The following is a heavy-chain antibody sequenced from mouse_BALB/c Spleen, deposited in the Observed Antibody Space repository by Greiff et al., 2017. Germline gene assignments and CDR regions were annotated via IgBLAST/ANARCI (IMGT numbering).Heavy chain of an antibody. Sequence: QVQLKQSGAELAKPGASVKMSCKASGYTFTSYWMHWVKQRPGQGLEWIGYINPSTGYTEYNQKFKDKATLTADKSSSTAYMQLSSLTSEDSAVYYCAPLLWLRRNYAMDYWGQGTSVTVSS. CDR1: GYTFTSYW. CDR3: APLLWLRRNYAMDY. J-gene: IGHJ4*01. D-gene: IGHD2-2*01. V-gene: IGHV1-7*01. CDR2: INPSTGYT.